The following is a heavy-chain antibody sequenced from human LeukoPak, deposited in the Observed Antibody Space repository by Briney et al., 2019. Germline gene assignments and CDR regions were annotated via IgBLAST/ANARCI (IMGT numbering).Heavy chain of an antibody. CDR3: ARARTMVRGWFDP. CDR1: GYSISSGYY. CDR2: IYHSGST. J-gene: IGHJ5*02. V-gene: IGHV4-38-2*01. Sequence: SETLSLTCAVSGYSISSGYYWGWIRQPPGKGLEWIGSIYHSGSTYYNPSLKSRVTISVDTSKDQFSLKLSSVTAADTAVYYCARARTMVRGWFDPWGQGTLDTVSS. D-gene: IGHD4/OR15-4a*01.